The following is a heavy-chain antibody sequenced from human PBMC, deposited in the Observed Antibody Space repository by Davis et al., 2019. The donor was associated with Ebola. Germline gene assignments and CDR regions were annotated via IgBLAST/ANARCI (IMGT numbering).Heavy chain of an antibody. CDR1: AYTFTSYA. J-gene: IGHJ4*02. V-gene: IGHV1-3*01. Sequence: AASVTLSCNASAYTFTSYAMHWVRQAPGQRLEWMRWINAGNGNTKYSQKFQGRVTITRDTSASTAYMELSSLRSEDTAVYYCARVDLTAEDYWGQGTLVTVSS. CDR3: ARVDLTAEDY. D-gene: IGHD2-21*02. CDR2: INAGNGNT.